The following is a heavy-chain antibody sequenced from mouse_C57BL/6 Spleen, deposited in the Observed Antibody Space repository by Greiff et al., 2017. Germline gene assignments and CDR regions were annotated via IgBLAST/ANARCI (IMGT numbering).Heavy chain of an antibody. V-gene: IGHV1-72*01. Sequence: QVQLKQPGAELVKPGASVKLSCKASGYTFTSYWMHWVKQRPGRGLEWIGRIDPNSGGTKYNAKFKSKATLTVDKPSSTAYMQRSSLTSEDSAVYYCARSGDYDEAWFAYWGQGTLVTVSA. CDR1: GYTFTSYW. D-gene: IGHD2-4*01. CDR2: IDPNSGGT. J-gene: IGHJ3*01. CDR3: ARSGDYDEAWFAY.